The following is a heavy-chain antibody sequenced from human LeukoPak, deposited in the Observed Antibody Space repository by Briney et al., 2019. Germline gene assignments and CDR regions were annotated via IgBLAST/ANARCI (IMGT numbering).Heavy chain of an antibody. V-gene: IGHV4-59*10. CDR2: IYTSGST. CDR1: GGSFSGYY. CDR3: ARVHYSSSWYEFRYFDY. J-gene: IGHJ4*02. Sequence: PSETLSLTCAVYGGSFSGYYWSWIRQPAGKGLEWIGRIYTSGSTNYNPSLKSRVTISVDTSKNQFSLKLSSVTAADTAVYYCARVHYSSSWYEFRYFDYWGQGTLVTVSS. D-gene: IGHD6-13*01.